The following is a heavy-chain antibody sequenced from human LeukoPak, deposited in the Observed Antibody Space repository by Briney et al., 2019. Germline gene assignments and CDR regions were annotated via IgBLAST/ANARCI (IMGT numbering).Heavy chain of an antibody. CDR2: ISYDGSNK. J-gene: IGHJ4*02. Sequence: GGSLRLSCPASGFSFSSYAMHWLRLAPGNGLEWVAVISYDGSNKYYADSVKGRFTISRDNSKNPLYLQMNSLRAEDTAVYYCARDPDCSSTSCPPRFDYWGQGSLVTVSS. V-gene: IGHV3-30-3*01. D-gene: IGHD2-2*01. CDR3: ARDPDCSSTSCPPRFDY. CDR1: GFSFSSYA.